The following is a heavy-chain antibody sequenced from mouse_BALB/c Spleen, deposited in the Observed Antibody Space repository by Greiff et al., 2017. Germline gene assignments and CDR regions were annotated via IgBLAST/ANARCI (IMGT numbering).Heavy chain of an antibody. CDR3: ARNGYDVDY. D-gene: IGHD2-2*01. Sequence: QVQLKQSGAELAKPGASVKMSCKASGYTFTSYWMHWVKQRPGQGLEWIGYINPSTGYTEYNQKFKDKATLTADKSSSTAYMQLSSLTSEDSAVYYCARNGYDVDYWGQGTTLTVSS. CDR2: INPSTGYT. V-gene: IGHV1-7*01. J-gene: IGHJ2*01. CDR1: GYTFTSYW.